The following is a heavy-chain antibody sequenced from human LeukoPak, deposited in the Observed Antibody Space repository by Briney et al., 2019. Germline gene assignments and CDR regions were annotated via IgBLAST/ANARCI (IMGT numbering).Heavy chain of an antibody. CDR1: GFRFSNYP. CDR3: AKGLYDVNLYTPNDY. Sequence: GGSLRLSCAASGFRFSNYPVTWVRQAPGKGLQWVSGITSDGVTFYADSVKGRFTISRDNAKNTVYLQMNSVRAEDTAIYYCAKGLYDVNLYTPNDYWGQGTLVTVSS. J-gene: IGHJ4*02. V-gene: IGHV3-23*01. CDR2: ITSDGVT. D-gene: IGHD3-22*01.